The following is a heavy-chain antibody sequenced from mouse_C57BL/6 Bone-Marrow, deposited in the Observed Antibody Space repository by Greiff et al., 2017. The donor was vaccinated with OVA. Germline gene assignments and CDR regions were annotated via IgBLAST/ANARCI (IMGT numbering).Heavy chain of an antibody. CDR3: AINYPWYFDV. CDR1: GYTFTSYW. Sequence: QVQLKESGAELAKPGASVKLSCKASGYTFTSYWMHWVKQRPGQGLEWIGYINPSSGYTKYNQKFKDKATLTADKSSSTAYMQLSSLTYEDSAVYYCAINYPWYFDVWGTGTTVTVSS. J-gene: IGHJ1*03. CDR2: INPSSGYT. D-gene: IGHD2-1*01. V-gene: IGHV1-7*01.